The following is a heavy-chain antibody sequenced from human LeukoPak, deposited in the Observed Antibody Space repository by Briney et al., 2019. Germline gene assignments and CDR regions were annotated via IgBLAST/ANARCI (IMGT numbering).Heavy chain of an antibody. D-gene: IGHD4-17*01. J-gene: IGHJ4*02. CDR2: LYSGGST. Sequence: GGSLRLSCAASGFTVSGNYMSWVRQAPGKGLEWVSLLYSGGSTYYADSVKGRFSISRDNSKNTLYLQMNSLRAEDTAVYYCARVPYGDYDHVDYWGQGTLVTVSS. CDR3: ARVPYGDYDHVDY. V-gene: IGHV3-66*01. CDR1: GFTVSGNY.